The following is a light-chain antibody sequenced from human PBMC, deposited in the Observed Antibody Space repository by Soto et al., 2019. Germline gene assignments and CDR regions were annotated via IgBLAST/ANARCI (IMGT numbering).Light chain of an antibody. V-gene: IGKV3-20*01. Sequence: EKGVKKSSGTLSLYTGERATLSCRASQHIRSNYLAWYQHKPGQAPRLLIYGSSSRATGIPDRFSGSGSGTDFTLSIVGLQAEDCVGDCRRLSGIPPDTFGQGTKVDIK. CDR3: RLSGIPPDT. J-gene: IGKJ1*01. CDR2: GSS. CDR1: QHIRSNY.